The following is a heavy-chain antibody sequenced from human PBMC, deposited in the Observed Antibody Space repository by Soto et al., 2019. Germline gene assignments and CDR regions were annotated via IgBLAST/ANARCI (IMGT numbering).Heavy chain of an antibody. V-gene: IGHV3-73*02. Sequence: EVQLVESGGGLVQPGGSLKLSCAASGFTFSGSAMHWVRQASGKGLEWVGRIRSKANSYATAYAASVKGRFTISRDDSKNTAYLQMNSLKTEDTAVYYCTSYSSSWQGGYGMDVWGQGTTVTVSS. D-gene: IGHD6-13*01. CDR1: GFTFSGSA. CDR3: TSYSSSWQGGYGMDV. CDR2: IRSKANSYAT. J-gene: IGHJ6*02.